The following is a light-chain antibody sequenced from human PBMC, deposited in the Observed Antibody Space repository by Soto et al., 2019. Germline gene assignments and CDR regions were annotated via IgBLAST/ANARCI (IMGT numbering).Light chain of an antibody. V-gene: IGLV2-14*01. CDR1: SSDVGGYND. Sequence: QSALTQPASVSGSPGQSITISCTGTSSDVGGYNDVSWYQQHPGKAPKLMIYDVSNRPSGVSNRFSGSKSGNTASLTISGLQAEDEADYYCNSYTSSSTHVFGTGTKLTVL. CDR3: NSYTSSSTHV. CDR2: DVS. J-gene: IGLJ1*01.